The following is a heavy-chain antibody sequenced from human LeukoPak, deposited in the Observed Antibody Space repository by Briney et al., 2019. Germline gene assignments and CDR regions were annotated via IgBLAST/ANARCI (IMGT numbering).Heavy chain of an antibody. CDR1: GYSFTSYY. CDR2: INPSGGST. V-gene: IGHV1-46*01. Sequence: ASVKVSCKASGYSFTSYYIHWVRQAPGQGLEWMGIINPSGGSTSYAQKFQGRVTMTRDMSTSTVYMELSSLRSEDTAVYYCARQGPAAMFYYCYYMDVWGKGTTVTVSS. CDR3: ARQGPAAMFYYCYYMDV. D-gene: IGHD2-2*01. J-gene: IGHJ6*03.